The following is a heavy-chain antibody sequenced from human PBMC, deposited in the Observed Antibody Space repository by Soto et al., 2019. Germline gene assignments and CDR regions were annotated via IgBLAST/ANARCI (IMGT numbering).Heavy chain of an antibody. J-gene: IGHJ4*02. CDR3: ASSSSSGPFDY. V-gene: IGHV4-31*11. D-gene: IGHD6-6*01. CDR1: GGSFSGYY. Sequence: SETLSLTCAVYGGSFSGYYWSWIRQHPGKGLEWIGYIYYSGSTYYNPSLKSRVTISVDTSKNQLSLKLSSVTAADTAVYYCASSSSSGPFDYWGQGTLVTVSS. CDR2: IYYSGST.